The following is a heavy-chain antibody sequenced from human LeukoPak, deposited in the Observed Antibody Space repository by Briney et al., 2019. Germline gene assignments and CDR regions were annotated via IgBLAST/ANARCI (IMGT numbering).Heavy chain of an antibody. D-gene: IGHD6-19*01. Sequence: SVKVSCKASGGTFSSYAISWVRQAPGQGLEWMGGIIPIFGTANYAQKFQGRVTITADESTGTAYMELSSLRSEDTAVYYCARVAAVAGNSWFDPWGQGTLVTVSS. J-gene: IGHJ5*02. V-gene: IGHV1-69*13. CDR3: ARVAAVAGNSWFDP. CDR2: IIPIFGTA. CDR1: GGTFSSYA.